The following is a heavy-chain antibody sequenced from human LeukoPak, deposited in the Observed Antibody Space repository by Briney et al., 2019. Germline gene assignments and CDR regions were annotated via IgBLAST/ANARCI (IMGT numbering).Heavy chain of an antibody. D-gene: IGHD2-2*01. V-gene: IGHV1-2*02. CDR2: INPNSGGT. Sequence: ASVKVSCKASGYTFTGYYMHWVRQAPGQGLEWMGWINPNSGGTNYAQKFQGRVTMTRDTSISTAYMELSGLRSDDTAVYYCARLWTSKGAFDIWGQGTMVTVSS. J-gene: IGHJ3*02. CDR3: ARLWTSKGAFDI. CDR1: GYTFTGYY.